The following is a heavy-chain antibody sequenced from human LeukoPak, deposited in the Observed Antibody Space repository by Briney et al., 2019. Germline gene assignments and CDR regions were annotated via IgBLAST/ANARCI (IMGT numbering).Heavy chain of an antibody. D-gene: IGHD1-26*01. V-gene: IGHV3-23*01. CDR3: AKDMGEDGSYYLHY. CDR1: GFTFSSYA. CDR2: ISGSGART. J-gene: IGHJ4*02. Sequence: GGSLRLSCAASGFTFSSYAMSWVRQAPGEGLEWVSAISGSGARTYYAGSVKGRFTISRDTSKNTVYLQMNSLRAEDTAIYYCAKDMGEDGSYYLHYWGQGTLATVSS.